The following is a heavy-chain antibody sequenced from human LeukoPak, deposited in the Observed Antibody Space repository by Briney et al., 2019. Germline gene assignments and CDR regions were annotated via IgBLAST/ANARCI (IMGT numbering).Heavy chain of an antibody. CDR3: ARSIGGVIVEDAFDI. CDR1: GGSISSYC. V-gene: IGHV4-59*01. CDR2: IYYSGST. D-gene: IGHD3-16*02. Sequence: SETLSLTCTVSGGSISSYCWSWIRQPPGRGLEGIGDIYYSGSTNYNPYLKSRVTISVDTSKNQFSLKLSSVTAADTAVYYCARSIGGVIVEDAFDIWGQGTMVTVSS. J-gene: IGHJ3*02.